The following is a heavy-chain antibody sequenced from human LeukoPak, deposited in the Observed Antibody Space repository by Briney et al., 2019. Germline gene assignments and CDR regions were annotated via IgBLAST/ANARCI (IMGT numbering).Heavy chain of an antibody. J-gene: IGHJ4*02. CDR1: GASITDYF. V-gene: IGHV4-59*01. CDR2: VYYSGTT. D-gene: IGHD5-24*01. CDR3: ARDREGYSTLTY. Sequence: SETLSLTCTVSGASITDYFWTWIRQPPGKGLEWIGYVYYSGTTIFNPSLKSRVTISVDTSKNQFSLNLSSVTAADTAVYYCARDREGYSTLTYWGQGTLVTVSS.